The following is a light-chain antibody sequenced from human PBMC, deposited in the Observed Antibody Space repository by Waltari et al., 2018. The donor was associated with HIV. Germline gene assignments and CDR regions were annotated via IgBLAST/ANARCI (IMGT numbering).Light chain of an antibody. V-gene: IGLV1-44*01. CDR3: GTWDDSLNGPL. Sequence: QFVLTQPPSASGTPGQRVTISCSGTISNIGTNAVAWYQQLPGAAPKLLIFGHNHRPSGVPDRFSGSKSGTSASLAITGLQSEDEANYYCGTWDDSLNGPLFGGGTKVTVL. J-gene: IGLJ2*01. CDR1: ISNIGTNA. CDR2: GHN.